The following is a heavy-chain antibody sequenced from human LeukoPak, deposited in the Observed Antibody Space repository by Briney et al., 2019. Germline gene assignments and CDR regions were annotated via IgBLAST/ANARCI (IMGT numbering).Heavy chain of an antibody. Sequence: SVKVSCKASGGTFSSYAISWVRQAPGQGLEWMGRIIPILGIANYAQKFQGRVTITADKSTSTAYMELRSLRSEDTAVYYCARVHRRISSQRSMDVWGQGTTVTVS. CDR2: IIPILGIA. CDR3: ARVHRRISSQRSMDV. D-gene: IGHD6-13*01. CDR1: GGTFSSYA. V-gene: IGHV1-69*04. J-gene: IGHJ6*02.